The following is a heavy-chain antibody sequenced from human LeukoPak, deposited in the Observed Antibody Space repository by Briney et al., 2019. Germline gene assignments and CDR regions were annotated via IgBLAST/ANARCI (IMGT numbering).Heavy chain of an antibody. CDR3: ATGSSGYYYFDY. D-gene: IGHD3-22*01. CDR2: FDPEDGET. CDR1: GYTLTELS. V-gene: IGHV1-24*01. J-gene: IGHJ4*02. Sequence: ASVMVSCKVSGYTLTELSMHWVRQAPGKGLEWMGGFDPEDGETIYAQKFQGRVTMTEDTSTDTAYMELSSLRSEDTAVYYCATGSSGYYYFDYWGQGTLVTVSS.